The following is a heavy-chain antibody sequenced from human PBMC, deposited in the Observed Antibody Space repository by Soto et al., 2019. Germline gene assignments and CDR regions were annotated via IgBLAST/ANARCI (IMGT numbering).Heavy chain of an antibody. Sequence: QVQLQESGPGLVKPSGTLSLTCAVSGGSISSSNWWSWVRQPPGKGLEWIGEIYHSGSTNYNPSLKSRVTISVDKSKNQCSLKLSSVTAADTAVYYCATERIRYCSSTSCYAPNSFEYFQHWGQGTLVTVSS. CDR3: ATERIRYCSSTSCYAPNSFEYFQH. J-gene: IGHJ1*01. D-gene: IGHD2-2*01. CDR2: IYHSGST. CDR1: GGSISSSNW. V-gene: IGHV4-4*02.